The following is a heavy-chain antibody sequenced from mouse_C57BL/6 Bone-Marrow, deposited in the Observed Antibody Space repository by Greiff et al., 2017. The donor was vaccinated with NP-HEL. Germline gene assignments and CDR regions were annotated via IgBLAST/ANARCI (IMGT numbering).Heavy chain of an antibody. CDR3: ARIYGGYFDV. V-gene: IGHV1-50*01. CDR1: GYTFTSYW. D-gene: IGHD1-1*01. Sequence: QVQLQQPGAELVKPGASVKLSCKASGYTFTSYWMQWVNQRPGQGLEWIGEIDPSDSYTNYNQKFKGKATVTVDTSSSTAYMQLSSLTSEDSAVYYCARIYGGYFDVWGTGTTVTVSS. J-gene: IGHJ1*03. CDR2: IDPSDSYT.